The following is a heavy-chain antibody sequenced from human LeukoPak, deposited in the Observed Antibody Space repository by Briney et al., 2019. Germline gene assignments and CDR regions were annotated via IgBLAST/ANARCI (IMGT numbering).Heavy chain of an antibody. CDR3: AVPGGSSWYYFDY. V-gene: IGHV1-2*02. J-gene: IGHJ4*02. Sequence: GASVKVPCKASGYTFTGYYMHWVRQAPGQGLEWMGWINPNSGGTNYAQKFQGRVTMTRDTSISTAYMELSRLRSDDTAVYYCAVPGGSSWYYFDYWGQGTLVTVSS. CDR1: GYTFTGYY. D-gene: IGHD6-13*01. CDR2: INPNSGGT.